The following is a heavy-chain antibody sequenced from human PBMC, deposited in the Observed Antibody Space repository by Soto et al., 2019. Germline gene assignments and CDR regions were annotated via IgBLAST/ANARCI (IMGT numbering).Heavy chain of an antibody. V-gene: IGHV1-58*01. CDR2: IAVGSGNT. CDR3: AANAKAWQQMVPSDY. J-gene: IGHJ4*02. Sequence: QMQLEQSGPEVKKPGTSVKVSCKASGFTFTSSAFQWVRQARGQRLEWIGWIAVGSGNTNYAQRFQDRFTLTRDMSSAATYMELRRLTSEDTAIYYCAANAKAWQQMVPSDYWGQGTLVTVSS. D-gene: IGHD2-8*01. CDR1: GFTFTSSA.